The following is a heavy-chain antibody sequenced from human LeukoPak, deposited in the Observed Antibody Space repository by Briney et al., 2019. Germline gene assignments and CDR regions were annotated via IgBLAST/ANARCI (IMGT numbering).Heavy chain of an antibody. CDR1: GGSISSYY. Sequence: SETLSLTCTVSGGSISSYYWSWIRQPAGQGLEWIGRIYTSGSTNYNPSLKSRVAVSVDTSKNQFSLKLSSVTAADTAVYYCARGDTMSSFENWGQGTLVTVSS. CDR3: ARGDTMSSFEN. CDR2: IYTSGST. V-gene: IGHV4-4*07. J-gene: IGHJ4*02. D-gene: IGHD3-22*01.